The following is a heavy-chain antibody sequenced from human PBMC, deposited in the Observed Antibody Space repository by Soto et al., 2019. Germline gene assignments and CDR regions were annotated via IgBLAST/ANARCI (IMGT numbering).Heavy chain of an antibody. D-gene: IGHD2-2*01. Sequence: SETLSLTCAISGAPITCGDYSWNWIRQPPGKGLEWIGYIFHGGSTYYNPSLRSRVTISVDRSRTQFSLKMSSVTAADTAVYYCARGRVVVPAAVMFNCLDPWGQGALVTVSS. CDR1: GAPITCGDYS. V-gene: IGHV4-30-2*01. CDR3: ARGRVVVPAAVMFNCLDP. CDR2: IFHGGST. J-gene: IGHJ5*02.